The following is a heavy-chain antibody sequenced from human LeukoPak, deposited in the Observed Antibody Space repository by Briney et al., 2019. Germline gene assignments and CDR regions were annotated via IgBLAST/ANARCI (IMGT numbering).Heavy chain of an antibody. CDR3: ARGPALPGPYYYYYMDV. J-gene: IGHJ6*03. V-gene: IGHV4-4*07. Sequence: PSETLSLTCTVSGGSISSYYWSWIRQPAGKGLEWIGRIYTSGSTNYNPSLKSRVTISVDTSKNQFSLKLSSVTAADTAVYYCARGPALPGPYYYYYMDVWGKGTMVTVSS. CDR2: IYTSGST. CDR1: GGSISSYY.